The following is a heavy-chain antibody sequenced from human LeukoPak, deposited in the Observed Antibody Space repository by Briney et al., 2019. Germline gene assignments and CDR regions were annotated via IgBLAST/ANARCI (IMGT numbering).Heavy chain of an antibody. Sequence: PSETLSLTCAVSGGSISSSNWWSWVRQPPGKGLEWIGEIYHSGSTYYNPSLKSRVTISVDTSKDQFSLKLSSVTAADTAVYYCARVLSGGSYREVYDAFDIWGQGTMVTVSS. CDR3: ARVLSGGSYREVYDAFDI. V-gene: IGHV4-4*02. J-gene: IGHJ3*02. CDR2: IYHSGST. CDR1: GGSISSSNW. D-gene: IGHD1-26*01.